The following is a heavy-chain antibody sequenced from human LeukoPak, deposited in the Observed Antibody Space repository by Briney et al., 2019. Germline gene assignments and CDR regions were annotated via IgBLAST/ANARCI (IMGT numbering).Heavy chain of an antibody. J-gene: IGHJ4*02. CDR1: GFTFGGYG. D-gene: IGHD1-14*01. CDR2: IAYDGSRA. V-gene: IGHV3-33*01. CDR3: TRYNNDHFDY. Sequence: GGSLRLSCAGSGFTFGGYGMHWFRQAPGKGLEWVAVIAYDGSRAFYADSVKGRFTISRDNSKNTMSVQMDDLRAEDTAVYYCTRYNNDHFDYWGQGTLVTVSS.